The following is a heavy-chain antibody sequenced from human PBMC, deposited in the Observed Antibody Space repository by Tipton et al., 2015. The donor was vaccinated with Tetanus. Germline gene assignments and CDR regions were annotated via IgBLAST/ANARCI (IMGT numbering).Heavy chain of an antibody. CDR2: IEHDGKNK. CDR1: GFTFSSYS. CDR3: ARGTTVTTH. V-gene: IGHV3-30*04. J-gene: IGHJ1*01. D-gene: IGHD4-17*01. Sequence: SLRLSCAASGFTFSSYSMHWVRQAPGKGLEWVAVIEHDGKNKFYADSLKGRFTISRDNSKNTLYLQVSNLSPEDTAVYFCARGTTVTTHWGQGTLVTVSS.